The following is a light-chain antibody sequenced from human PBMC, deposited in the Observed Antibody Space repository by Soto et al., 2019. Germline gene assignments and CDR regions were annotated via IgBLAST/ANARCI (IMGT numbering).Light chain of an antibody. J-gene: IGLJ1*01. CDR1: SNDIGGYNY. CDR2: DVT. CDR3: SSYSSTSTRRL. V-gene: IGLV2-14*03. Sequence: QSALTQPASVSGSPGQSITIPCTGTSNDIGGYNYVSWYQQFPGKAPKLIIYDVTNRPSGVSFRFSGSKSGNTASLTIFGLQAEDEAGYLCSSYSSTSTRRLFGAGAKATAL.